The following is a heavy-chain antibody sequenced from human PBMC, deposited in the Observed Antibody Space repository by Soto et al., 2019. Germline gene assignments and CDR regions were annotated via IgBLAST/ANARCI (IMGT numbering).Heavy chain of an antibody. D-gene: IGHD1-7*01. CDR3: ARGDWNYAGYYYGMDF. Sequence: ETMSPTSAVDGSSFSVYYWSWIRHSPGKGLEWIGYIYYSGSTNYNPSLKSRVTISVDTSTNQFSLKLSSVTAGDTAVYYCARGDWNYAGYYYGMDFWGQGTTVTVSS. CDR1: GSSFSVYY. J-gene: IGHJ6*02. CDR2: IYYSGST. V-gene: IGHV4-59*01.